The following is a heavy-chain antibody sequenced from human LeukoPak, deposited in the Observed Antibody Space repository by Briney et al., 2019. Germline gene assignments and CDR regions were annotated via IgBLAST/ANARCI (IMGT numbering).Heavy chain of an antibody. V-gene: IGHV3-23*01. D-gene: IGHD3-22*01. CDR3: AKDEEDSYDSSGYDY. Sequence: TGGSLRLSCAASGFTFSSYAMSWVRQAPGKGLEWVSAISGSGGSTYYADSVKGRFTISRDNSKNTLYPQMNSLRAEDTAVYYCAKDEEDSYDSSGYDYWGQGTLVTVSS. J-gene: IGHJ4*02. CDR1: GFTFSSYA. CDR2: ISGSGGST.